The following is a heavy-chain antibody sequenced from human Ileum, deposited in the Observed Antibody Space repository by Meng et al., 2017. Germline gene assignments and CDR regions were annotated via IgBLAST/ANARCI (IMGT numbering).Heavy chain of an antibody. CDR3: ARGIGTHGRYYSDY. D-gene: IGHD3-9*01. Sequence: EVQLLESGGVSVLPGGSLSLSCTASRFTFSSYGMSWVRQAPGKGLEWVSGLSGNSNTYYAESVMGRFAISRDNSKNTLYLQMNSLKAEDTAVYYCARGIGTHGRYYSDYWGQGTLVTVSS. CDR2: LSGNSNT. CDR1: RFTFSSYG. J-gene: IGHJ4*02. V-gene: IGHV3-23*03.